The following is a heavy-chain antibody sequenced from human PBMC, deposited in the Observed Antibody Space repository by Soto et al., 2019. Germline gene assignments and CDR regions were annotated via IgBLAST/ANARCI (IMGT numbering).Heavy chain of an antibody. CDR1: GFTFSSYA. CDR3: ARDEEGEQWLLTRYYYGMDV. Sequence: EVQLLESGGDLVQPGGSLRLSCAASGFTFSSYAMNWVRQAPGKGLVWVSRINSDGSSTSYADSVKGRFTISRDNAKNTLYLQMNSLRAEDTAVYYCARDEEGEQWLLTRYYYGMDVWGQGTTVTVSS. J-gene: IGHJ6*02. D-gene: IGHD6-19*01. V-gene: IGHV3-74*01. CDR2: INSDGSST.